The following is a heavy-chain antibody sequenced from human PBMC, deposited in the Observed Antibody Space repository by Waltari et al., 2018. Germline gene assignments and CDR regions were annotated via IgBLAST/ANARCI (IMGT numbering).Heavy chain of an antibody. CDR2: IVVGSGNT. J-gene: IGHJ3*02. V-gene: IGHV1-58*02. CDR3: AAGGDGPYPYDAFDI. Sequence: QLVQSGPEVKKPGTSVKVSCKASGFTFTSSAMQWVRQARGQRLEWIGWIVVGSGNTNYAQKFQERVTITRDMDTSTAYMELSSLRSEDTAVYYCAAGGDGPYPYDAFDIWGQGTMVTVSS. D-gene: IGHD7-27*01. CDR1: GFTFTSSA.